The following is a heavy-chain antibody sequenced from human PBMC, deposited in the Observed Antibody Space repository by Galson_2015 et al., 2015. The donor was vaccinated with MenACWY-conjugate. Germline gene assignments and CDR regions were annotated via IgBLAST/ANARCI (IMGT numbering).Heavy chain of an antibody. V-gene: IGHV3-30-3*01. J-gene: IGHJ4*02. CDR1: GFTFSAYA. D-gene: IGHD2-15*01. CDR2: ISYDGTRK. Sequence: SLRLSCAASGFTFSAYAMHWVRQAPGKGLEWVAVISYDGTRKFYADSVKGRFPISRDNSKNTLYLQMNSLRVEDTAIYYCARGCSGGSWSVFWGQGTLVTVSS. CDR3: ARGCSGGSWSVF.